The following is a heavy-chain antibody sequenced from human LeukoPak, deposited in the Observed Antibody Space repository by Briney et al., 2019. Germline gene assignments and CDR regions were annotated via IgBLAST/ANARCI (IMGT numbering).Heavy chain of an antibody. V-gene: IGHV3-48*01. Sequence: GGSLRLSCAASGFTFSSYSMNWVRQAPGKGLEWVSYISSSSSTTYYADSVKGRFTISRDNAKNSLYLQMNSLRAEDTAVYYCARDVGVAGTYYFDYWGQGTLVTVSS. CDR1: GFTFSSYS. CDR3: ARDVGVAGTYYFDY. J-gene: IGHJ4*02. CDR2: ISSSSSTT. D-gene: IGHD6-19*01.